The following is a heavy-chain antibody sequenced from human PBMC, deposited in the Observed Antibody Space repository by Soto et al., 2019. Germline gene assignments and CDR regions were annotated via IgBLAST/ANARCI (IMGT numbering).Heavy chain of an antibody. Sequence: GGSLRLSCAASGFTFSDHYMDWVRQAPGKGLEWVGRSRNKANSYTTEFAASVKGRFTISRDDLQDSLYLQMNSLKTEDTAVYYFAIGSVSRPIFYMHAWGQGPTVTVS. V-gene: IGHV3-72*01. CDR3: AIGSVSRPIFYMHA. D-gene: IGHD2-15*01. CDR1: GFTFSDHY. J-gene: IGHJ6*02. CDR2: SRNKANSYTT.